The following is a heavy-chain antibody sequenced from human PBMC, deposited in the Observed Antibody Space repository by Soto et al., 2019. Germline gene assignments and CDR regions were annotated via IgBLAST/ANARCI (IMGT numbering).Heavy chain of an antibody. CDR2: IIPILGIA. CDR3: ARDPGQWLVRRGTWFDP. D-gene: IGHD6-19*01. Sequence: QVPLVQSGAEVKKPGSSVKVSCKASGGTFSSYTISWVRQAPGQGLEWMGRIIPILGIANYAQKFQGRVTITADKSTSTAYMELSSLRSEDTAVYYCARDPGQWLVRRGTWFDPWGQGTLVTVSS. J-gene: IGHJ5*02. V-gene: IGHV1-69*08. CDR1: GGTFSSYT.